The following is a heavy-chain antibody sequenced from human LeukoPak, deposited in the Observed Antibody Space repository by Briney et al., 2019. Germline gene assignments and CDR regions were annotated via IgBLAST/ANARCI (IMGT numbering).Heavy chain of an antibody. Sequence: ASVKVSCKASGYTFTGYYMQWVRQAPGQGLEWMGWINPNSGGTNYAQKFQGRVTMTRDTSISTAYMELSRLRSDDTAVYYCAREEAAAGTINWFDPWGQGTLVTVSS. V-gene: IGHV1-2*02. CDR3: AREEAAAGTINWFDP. CDR1: GYTFTGYY. D-gene: IGHD6-13*01. CDR2: INPNSGGT. J-gene: IGHJ5*02.